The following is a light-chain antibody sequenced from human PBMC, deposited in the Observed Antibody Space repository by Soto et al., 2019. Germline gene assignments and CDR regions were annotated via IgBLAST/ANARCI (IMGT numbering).Light chain of an antibody. Sequence: QSALTQPASVSGSPGQSITISCTGTTSDVGGYNFVSWYQQFPGKAPKLMIYEVTNRPSGVSNRFSGSKSGNTASLTISGLQAEDEDDYYCSSYVSSSTWVFGGGTKLTVL. J-gene: IGLJ3*02. CDR3: SSYVSSSTWV. CDR1: TSDVGGYNF. V-gene: IGLV2-14*01. CDR2: EVT.